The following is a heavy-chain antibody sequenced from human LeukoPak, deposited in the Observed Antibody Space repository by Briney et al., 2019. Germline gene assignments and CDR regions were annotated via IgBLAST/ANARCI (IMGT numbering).Heavy chain of an antibody. Sequence: PAASVTVSCKASGYTFTGYYMHWVRQAPGQGLEWMGGIIPIFGTANYAQKFQGRVTITADESTSTAYMELSSLRSEDTAVYYCARIRLGYCSSTSCPSGAHYYYGMDVWGQGTTVTVSS. J-gene: IGHJ6*02. CDR2: IIPIFGTA. V-gene: IGHV1-69*13. CDR1: GYTFTGYY. D-gene: IGHD2-2*01. CDR3: ARIRLGYCSSTSCPSGAHYYYGMDV.